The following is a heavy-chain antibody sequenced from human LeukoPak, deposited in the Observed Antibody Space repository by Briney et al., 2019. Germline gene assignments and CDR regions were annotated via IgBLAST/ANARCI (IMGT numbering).Heavy chain of an antibody. Sequence: PSETLSLTCAVSGDSITSVYWWSWVRQAPGKGLEWIGEIPHSGATKHNPSLKSRVTMSVDKSKNQLSLRVNSMTAADAAVYYCVRGDNYMFDYWGQGTLVTVSS. D-gene: IGHD4-11*01. CDR3: VRGDNYMFDY. J-gene: IGHJ4*02. CDR2: IPHSGAT. CDR1: GDSITSVYW. V-gene: IGHV4-4*02.